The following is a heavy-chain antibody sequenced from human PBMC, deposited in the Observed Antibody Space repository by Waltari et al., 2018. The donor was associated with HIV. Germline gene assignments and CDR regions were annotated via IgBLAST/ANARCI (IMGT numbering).Heavy chain of an antibody. D-gene: IGHD1-26*01. CDR3: ARGTYGDL. CDR1: GYTFLSYG. CDR2: INTHNGDT. Sequence: QVQLVLSGAEVTNPGASVKFSCQASGYTFLSYGINWVRQAPGQGLEWMGWINTHNGDTKYAQNLQDRVRMTIETSTNTAYMELRSLTYDDTALYYCARGTYGDLWGQGTLVSVS. V-gene: IGHV1-18*01. J-gene: IGHJ4*02.